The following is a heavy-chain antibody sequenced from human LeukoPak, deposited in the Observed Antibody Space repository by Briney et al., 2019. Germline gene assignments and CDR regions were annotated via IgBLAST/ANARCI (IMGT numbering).Heavy chain of an antibody. CDR2: IYSGGST. CDR1: GFMFSNYG. D-gene: IGHD3-22*01. CDR3: ARYKYDSSGYLYYFDY. V-gene: IGHV3-NL1*01. Sequence: GGSLRLSCAASGFMFSNYGMHWVRQAPGKGLEWVSVIYSGGSTYYADSVKGRFTISRDNSKNTLYLQMNSLRAEDTAVYYCARYKYDSSGYLYYFDYWGQGTLVTVSS. J-gene: IGHJ4*02.